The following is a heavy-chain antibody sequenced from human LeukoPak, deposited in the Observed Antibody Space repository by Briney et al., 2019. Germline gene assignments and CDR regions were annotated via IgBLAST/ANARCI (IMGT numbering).Heavy chain of an antibody. V-gene: IGHV4-34*01. CDR1: GGSFSGYY. Sequence: SETLSLTCAVYGGSFSGYYWSWIRQPPGKGLEWIGEINHSGSTNYNPSLKSRVTISVDTSKNQFSLKLSSVTAADTAVYYCARGAWLDPWGQGTLVTVSS. CDR2: INHSGST. CDR3: ARGAWLDP. J-gene: IGHJ5*02.